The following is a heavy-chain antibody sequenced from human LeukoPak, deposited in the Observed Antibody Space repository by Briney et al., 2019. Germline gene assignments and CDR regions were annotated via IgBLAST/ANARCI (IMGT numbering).Heavy chain of an antibody. CDR3: TRGYCSSINCYTGFDY. D-gene: IGHD2-2*02. CDR2: IYPGDSDT. Sequence: GESLKISCKGSGYSFTNYWIGWVRQMPGKGLEWMGIIYPGDSDTRYSPSFQGQVTISADKSISTAYLQWSSLKASDTGIYYCTRGYCSSINCYTGFDYWGQGTLVTVSS. J-gene: IGHJ4*02. CDR1: GYSFTNYW. V-gene: IGHV5-51*01.